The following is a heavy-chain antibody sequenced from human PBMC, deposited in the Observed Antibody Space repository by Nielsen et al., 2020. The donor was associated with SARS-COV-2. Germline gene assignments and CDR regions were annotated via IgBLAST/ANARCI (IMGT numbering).Heavy chain of an antibody. CDR1: GYTFTSYY. J-gene: IGHJ5*02. D-gene: IGHD6-19*01. CDR2: IIPIFGTA. CDR3: AREMSGWYRGWFDP. V-gene: IGHV1-69*13. Sequence: SVKVSCKASGYTFTSYYMHWVRQAPGQGLEWMGGIIPIFGTANYAQKFQGRVTITADESTSTAYMELSSLRSEDTAVYYCAREMSGWYRGWFDPWGQGTLVTVSS.